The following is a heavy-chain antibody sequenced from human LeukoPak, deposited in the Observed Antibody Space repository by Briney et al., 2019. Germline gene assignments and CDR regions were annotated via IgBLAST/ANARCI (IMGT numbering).Heavy chain of an antibody. D-gene: IGHD4-17*01. CDR1: GFIFSNYA. Sequence: GRSLRLSCAASGFIFSNYAMHWVRQAPGKGLEWVAGISYDGSYKYYADPVKGRVTISRDNSENTLYLEMNSLRAEDTAIYYCARGGYGDYRRGDYWGQGTLVTVSS. J-gene: IGHJ4*02. V-gene: IGHV3-30*04. CDR2: ISYDGSYK. CDR3: ARGGYGDYRRGDY.